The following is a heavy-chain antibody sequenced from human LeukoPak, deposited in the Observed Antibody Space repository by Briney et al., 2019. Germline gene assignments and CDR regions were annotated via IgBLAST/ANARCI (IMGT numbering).Heavy chain of an antibody. CDR3: ARDTGSGSYIDAFDI. CDR1: GGSFSGYY. CDR2: INHSGST. J-gene: IGHJ3*02. D-gene: IGHD3-10*01. V-gene: IGHV4-34*01. Sequence: SETLSLTCAVYGGSFSGYYWSWIRQPPGKGLEWIGEINHSGSTNYIPSLKSRVTVSLDTSKTQFSLKLSSVTAADTAVYYCARDTGSGSYIDAFDIWGQGTMVTVSS.